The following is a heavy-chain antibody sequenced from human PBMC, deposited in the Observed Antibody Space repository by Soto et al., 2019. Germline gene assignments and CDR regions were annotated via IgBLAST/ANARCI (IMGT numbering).Heavy chain of an antibody. J-gene: IGHJ6*02. CDR2: ISSSSSYI. CDR1: GFTFSSYS. CDR3: AREGLDFWSGYPMDV. Sequence: SLRLSCAASGFTFSSYSMNWVRQAPGKGLEWVSSISSSSSYIYYADSVKGRFTISRDNAKNSLYLQMNSLRAEDTAVYYCAREGLDFWSGYPMDVWGQGTTVTVSS. D-gene: IGHD3-3*01. V-gene: IGHV3-21*01.